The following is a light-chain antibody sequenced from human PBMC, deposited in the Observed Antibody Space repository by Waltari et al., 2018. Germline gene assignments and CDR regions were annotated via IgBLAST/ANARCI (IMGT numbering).Light chain of an antibody. J-gene: IGKJ5*01. V-gene: IGKV1-39*01. Sequence: DIQMTPSPSSLSASVGDRVTIPCRASQSITSYLNWYQQKPGKAPKFLIYTASSLQSVVPSRFSGSGSGTDFTLTISSLQPEDFATYYCQQSYTIPFTFGQGTRLEIK. CDR2: TAS. CDR1: QSITSY. CDR3: QQSYTIPFT.